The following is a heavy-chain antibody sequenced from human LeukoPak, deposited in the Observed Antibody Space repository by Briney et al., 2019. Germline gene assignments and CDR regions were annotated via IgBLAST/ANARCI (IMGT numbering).Heavy chain of an antibody. D-gene: IGHD2-15*01. Sequence: PGESLKISCKGSGYSFTNYWIGWVRQMPGKGLEWMGIIYPGDSDTKYSPSFQGQVTISTDKSINTAYLQWSSLKASDTAMYYCARQNCSGGSCYSTVNWFDPWGQGTLVTVSS. CDR3: ARQNCSGGSCYSTVNWFDP. J-gene: IGHJ5*02. CDR1: GYSFTNYW. CDR2: IYPGDSDT. V-gene: IGHV5-51*01.